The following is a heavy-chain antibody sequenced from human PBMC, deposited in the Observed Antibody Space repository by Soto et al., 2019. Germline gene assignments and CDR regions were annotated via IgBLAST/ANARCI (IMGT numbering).Heavy chain of an antibody. CDR3: AKHRLYSSSWTTFDY. J-gene: IGHJ4*02. CDR2: IYPPNSDT. V-gene: IGHV5-51*01. Sequence: GESLKISCKGSGYNFATYWIGWVRQTPGKGLEWLGIIYPPNSDTKYSPSFEGQVTISAEKSINTAYLQWSSLTASDTAVYYCAKHRLYSSSWTTFDYWGQVTLVTVSS. D-gene: IGHD2-2*01. CDR1: GYNFATYW.